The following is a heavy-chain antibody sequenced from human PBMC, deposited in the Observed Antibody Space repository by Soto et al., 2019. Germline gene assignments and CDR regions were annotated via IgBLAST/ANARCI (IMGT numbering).Heavy chain of an antibody. CDR3: ARLGTSSNTDY. J-gene: IGHJ4*02. CDR2: ISSSGGST. CDR1: GFTFSIYA. V-gene: IGHV3-23*01. D-gene: IGHD3-9*01. Sequence: GGSLRLSCAASGFTFSIYAMIWVRQAPGKGLEWVSAISSSGGSTYYGDSVKGRFTISRDHSKNTLNLQMNSLRAEDTAVYYCARLGTSSNTDYWGQGTLVTVSS.